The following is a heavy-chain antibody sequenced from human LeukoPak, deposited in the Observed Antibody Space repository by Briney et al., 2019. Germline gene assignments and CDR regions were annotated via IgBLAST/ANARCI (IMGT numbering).Heavy chain of an antibody. D-gene: IGHD6-13*01. CDR1: GGTFSSYA. CDR2: INPSGGST. V-gene: IGHV1-46*01. J-gene: IGHJ6*02. CDR3: ARDGSSSSWYWGAGYYYGMDV. Sequence: ASVKVSCKASGGTFSSYAISWVRQAPGPGLEWMGIINPSGGSTSYAQKFQGRVTMTRDTSTSTVYMELSSLRSEDTAVYYCARDGSSSSWYWGAGYYYGMDVWGQGTTVTVSS.